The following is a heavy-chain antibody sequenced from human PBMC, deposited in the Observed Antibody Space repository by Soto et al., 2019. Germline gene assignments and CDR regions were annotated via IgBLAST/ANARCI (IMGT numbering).Heavy chain of an antibody. CDR3: ASYPYCGGDCPWWCDP. CDR2: TYYRSKWCN. V-gene: IGHV6-1*01. D-gene: IGHD2-21*02. J-gene: IGHJ5*02. CDR1: GDSVSSNSAA. Sequence: QVQLQQSGPGLVKPSQTLSLTCAISGDSVSSNSAAWNWIRQSPSRGLEWLGRTYYRSKWCNDYEVAVKSRITIDPVTAKNHFSLQQNSVTLDETAVYYCASYPYCGGDCPWWCDPWGQGTLVTVSS.